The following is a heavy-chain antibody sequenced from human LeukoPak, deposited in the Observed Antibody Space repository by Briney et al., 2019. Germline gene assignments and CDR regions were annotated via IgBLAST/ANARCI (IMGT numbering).Heavy chain of an antibody. J-gene: IGHJ4*02. D-gene: IGHD3-10*01. Sequence: PSETLSLTCTVSGGSISSSSYYWGWIRQPPGKGLEWIGSIYYSGSTYYNPSLKSRVTISVDTSKNQFSLQLNSVTPEDTAVYYCARGYYGSGSYYGDWGQGTLVTVSS. CDR3: ARGYYGSGSYYGD. CDR1: GGSISSSSYY. CDR2: IYYSGST. V-gene: IGHV4-39*07.